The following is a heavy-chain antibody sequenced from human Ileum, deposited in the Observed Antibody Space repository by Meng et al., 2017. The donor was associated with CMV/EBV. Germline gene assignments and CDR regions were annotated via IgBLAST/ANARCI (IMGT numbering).Heavy chain of an antibody. Sequence: VQSQESGPGLVKPSQTLSLTCTVSGGSISSGDYYWSWIRQPPGKGLEWIGYIYYSGSTYYNPSLKSRVTISVDTSKNQFSLKLSSVTAADTAVYYCARQRGYCSGGSCYHFDYWGQGTLVTVSS. CDR3: ARQRGYCSGGSCYHFDY. V-gene: IGHV4-30-4*08. CDR2: IYYSGST. D-gene: IGHD2-15*01. J-gene: IGHJ4*02. CDR1: GGSISSGDYY.